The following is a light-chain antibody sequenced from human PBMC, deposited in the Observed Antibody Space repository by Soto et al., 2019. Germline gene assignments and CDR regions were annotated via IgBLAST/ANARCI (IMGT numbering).Light chain of an antibody. CDR1: QSISNW. Sequence: DIQMTQSPSILSASVGDRVTITCRASQSISNWLAWYQQKPGKAPKVLIYKGSSLQSGVPSRFSGSASGTEFTLTISSVQPDDFATYYCQQYATSPYTFGQETKLEIK. CDR3: QQYATSPYT. V-gene: IGKV1-5*03. CDR2: KGS. J-gene: IGKJ2*01.